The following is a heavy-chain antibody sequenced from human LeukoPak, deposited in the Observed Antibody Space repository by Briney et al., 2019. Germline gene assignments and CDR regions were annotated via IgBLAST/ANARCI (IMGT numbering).Heavy chain of an antibody. CDR2: ISSSSSYI. V-gene: IGHV3-21*01. D-gene: IGHD4-17*01. CDR3: ARARGTVTSYFDY. CDR1: GFTFSSYS. Sequence: GGSLRLSCAASGFTFSSYSMSWVRQAPGKGLEWVSSISSSSSYIYYADSVKGRFTISRDNAKNSLYLQMNSLRAEDTAVYYCARARGTVTSYFDYWGQGTLVTVSS. J-gene: IGHJ4*02.